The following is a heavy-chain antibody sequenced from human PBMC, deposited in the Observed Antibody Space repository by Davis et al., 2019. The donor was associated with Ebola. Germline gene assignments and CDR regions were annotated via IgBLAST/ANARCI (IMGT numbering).Heavy chain of an antibody. J-gene: IGHJ5*02. CDR2: ISGRGVTT. D-gene: IGHD2-2*01. CDR3: AKTKETAVTLGFDP. V-gene: IGHV3-23*01. Sequence: GESLKTPCAAPGFTFSNYAMTWVRQAPGKGLEWVSLISGRGVTTYYADSVKGRFSISRDNSKNTVYLQMNSLRAEDTAVYYCAKTKETAVTLGFDPWGQGTLVTVSS. CDR1: GFTFSNYA.